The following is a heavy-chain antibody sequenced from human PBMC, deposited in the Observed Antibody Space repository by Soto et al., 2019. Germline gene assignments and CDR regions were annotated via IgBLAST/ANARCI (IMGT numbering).Heavy chain of an antibody. J-gene: IGHJ4*02. V-gene: IGHV1-46*03. Sequence: QVLLEQSGAEVRRPGASVKMSCQASGYPFSNYHMHWVRQAPGQGLERMGMIDADNGRTKFAQSLQGRVTMTRDTSTNSVYMELRALKSEDTAIYFCTRMSRSFDYWGQGSHVTVSS. CDR2: IDADNGRT. CDR3: TRMSRSFDY. CDR1: GYPFSNYH.